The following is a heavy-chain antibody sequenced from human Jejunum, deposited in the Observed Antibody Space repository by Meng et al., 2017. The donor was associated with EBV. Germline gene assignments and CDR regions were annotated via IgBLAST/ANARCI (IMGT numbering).Heavy chain of an antibody. V-gene: IGHV6-1*01. CDR2: TYYRSKWYN. CDR3: ARRLQTDGFDW. Sequence: VQLQPSGPGLVKPSQTPSLPFAISGDSVSSNTATWAWIRQSPSRGLEWLGRTYYRSKWYNHYAVSVKSRITVNPDTSKNQFSLQLNSVTPEDTAVYYCARRLQTDGFDWWGQGTLVTVSS. D-gene: IGHD5-18*01. J-gene: IGHJ4*02. CDR1: GDSVSSNTAT.